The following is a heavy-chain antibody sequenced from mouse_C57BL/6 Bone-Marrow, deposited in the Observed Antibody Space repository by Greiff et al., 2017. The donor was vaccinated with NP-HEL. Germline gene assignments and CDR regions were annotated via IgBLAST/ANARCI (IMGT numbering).Heavy chain of an antibody. CDR2: IDPENGDT. Sequence: QVVESGAELVRPGASVKLSCTASGFNIKDDYMHWVKQRPEQGLEWIGWIDPENGDTEYASKFQGKATITADTSSNTAYLQLSSLTSEDTAVYYCTPITTVVEGDYWGQGTSVTVSS. J-gene: IGHJ4*01. CDR3: TPITTVVEGDY. V-gene: IGHV14-4*01. CDR1: GFNIKDDY. D-gene: IGHD1-1*01.